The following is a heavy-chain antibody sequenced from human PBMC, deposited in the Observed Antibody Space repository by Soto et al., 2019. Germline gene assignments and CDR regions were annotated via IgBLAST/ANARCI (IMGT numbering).Heavy chain of an antibody. CDR1: VFTFSNYW. D-gene: IGHD4-17*01. Sequence: GGSLRLSCAASVFTFSNYWMSWVRQAPGKGLEWVANIKEDGSEKKYVDSVKGRFTISRDNAKNSLYLQMNSLRAEDTAVYYCARTTYLDYWGQGTLVTVSS. CDR3: ARTTYLDY. J-gene: IGHJ4*02. V-gene: IGHV3-7*03. CDR2: IKEDGSEK.